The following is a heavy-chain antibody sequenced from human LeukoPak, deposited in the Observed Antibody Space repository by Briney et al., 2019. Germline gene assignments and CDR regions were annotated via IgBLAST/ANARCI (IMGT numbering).Heavy chain of an antibody. CDR2: INPNSGGT. J-gene: IGHJ4*02. CDR3: ARVPSSGWYRSLAFDI. D-gene: IGHD6-19*01. V-gene: IGHV1-2*02. CDR1: GYTFTSYG. Sequence: ASVKVSCKASGYTFTSYGISWVRQAPGQGLEWMGWINPNSGGTNYAQKFQGRVTMTRDTSISTAYMELSRLRSDDTAVYYCARVPSSGWYRSLAFDIWGQGTLVTVSS.